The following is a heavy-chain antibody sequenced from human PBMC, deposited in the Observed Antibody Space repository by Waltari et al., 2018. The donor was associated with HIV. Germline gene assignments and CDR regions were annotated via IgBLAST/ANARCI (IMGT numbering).Heavy chain of an antibody. CDR3: ARGSGWYGHY. Sequence: EVQLVESGVVLVQPGGSLRLSCAASGFTFSSSSMNWFCQAPGKGLEWVSYISSSSSTIYYADSVKGRFTISRDNAKNSLYLQMNSLRDEDTAVYYCARGSGWYGHYWGQGTLVTVSS. CDR1: GFTFSSSS. J-gene: IGHJ4*02. D-gene: IGHD6-19*01. V-gene: IGHV3-48*02. CDR2: ISSSSSTI.